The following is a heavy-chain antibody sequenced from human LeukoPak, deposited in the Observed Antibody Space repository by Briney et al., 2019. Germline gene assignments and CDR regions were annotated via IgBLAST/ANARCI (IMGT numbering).Heavy chain of an antibody. CDR1: GFTFSSYG. J-gene: IGHJ4*02. D-gene: IGHD4-17*01. CDR3: ARLNFGDDY. V-gene: IGHV3-66*01. Sequence: GGSLRLSCAASGFTFSSYGMSWVREAPGKGLECVSLIYGSTSADYAGSVKGRFTISRDTSMNTVYLQMNSLRAEDTAVYYCARLNFGDDYWGQGTLVTVSS. CDR2: IYGSTSA.